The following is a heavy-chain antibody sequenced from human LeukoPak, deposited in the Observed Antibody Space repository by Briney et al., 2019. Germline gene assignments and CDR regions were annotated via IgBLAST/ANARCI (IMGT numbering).Heavy chain of an antibody. J-gene: IGHJ4*02. CDR3: ATCPPSSWYYFDF. Sequence: GSLSFSFGGAWCPFCKYIKDWVGPSPKKGLEWLSYISSSGNTMYYADSVKGRFTISRDNAKNSLYLRMNSLRAEDTAVYYCATCPPSSWYYFDFWGQGALVTVSS. V-gene: IGHV3-48*03. D-gene: IGHD6-13*01. CDR2: ISSSGNTM. CDR1: WCPFCKYI.